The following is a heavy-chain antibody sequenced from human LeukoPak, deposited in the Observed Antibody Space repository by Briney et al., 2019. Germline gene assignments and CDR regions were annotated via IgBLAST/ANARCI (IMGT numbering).Heavy chain of an antibody. V-gene: IGHV3-64*02. CDR2: ISSNGGSI. D-gene: IGHD3-10*01. J-gene: IGHJ4*02. CDR1: GFTFSSYS. CDR3: ARMTLYGSGTVH. Sequence: GGSLRLSCAASGFTFSSYSMHWVRQAPGKGLEYVSGISSNGGSIWYAGSVKGRFTISRDNSKNTVNLQLGSLRIEDTAVYHCARMTLYGSGTVHWGQGILVTVSS.